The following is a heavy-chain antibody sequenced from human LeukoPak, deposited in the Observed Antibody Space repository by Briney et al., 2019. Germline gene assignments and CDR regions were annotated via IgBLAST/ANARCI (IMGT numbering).Heavy chain of an antibody. Sequence: GGSLRLSCAASGFTFSSYGMYWVRQAPGKGLEWVAFIRYDGSNKYYADSVNGRLTISRDNAKNSLYLHINSLRSEDTAVYYCARLGPGMNFFYFDYWGQGTLVTVSS. D-gene: IGHD3-10*01. V-gene: IGHV3-30*02. CDR2: IRYDGSNK. J-gene: IGHJ4*02. CDR3: ARLGPGMNFFYFDY. CDR1: GFTFSSYG.